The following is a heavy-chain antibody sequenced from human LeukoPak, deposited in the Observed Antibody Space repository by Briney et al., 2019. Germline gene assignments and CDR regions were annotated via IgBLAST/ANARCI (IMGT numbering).Heavy chain of an antibody. D-gene: IGHD2-2*01. V-gene: IGHV4-59*01. CDR3: ARWYCSRGTCYYLDY. CDR1: GGSISSYY. CDR2: IYYNGRT. Sequence: PSETLSLTCAVPGGSISSYYWSWIRQSPGRGLEYIGHIYYNGRTDYNPSLKSRVTISVDTSRNQFSLKLNSVTAADTAVYFCARWYCSRGTCYYLDYWGQGTLVTVSS. J-gene: IGHJ4*02.